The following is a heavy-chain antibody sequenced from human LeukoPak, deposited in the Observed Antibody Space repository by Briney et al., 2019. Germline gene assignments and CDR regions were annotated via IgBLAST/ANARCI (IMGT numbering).Heavy chain of an antibody. D-gene: IGHD4-17*01. V-gene: IGHV4-34*01. J-gene: IGHJ4*02. Sequence: PSETLSLTCTVSGGSISGYYWSWIRQPPGKGLEWIGEINHSGSTNYNPSLKSRVTISVDTSKNQFSLKLSSVTAADTAVYYCAMSYGDYPELDYWGQGTLVTVSS. CDR1: GGSISGYY. CDR3: AMSYGDYPELDY. CDR2: INHSGST.